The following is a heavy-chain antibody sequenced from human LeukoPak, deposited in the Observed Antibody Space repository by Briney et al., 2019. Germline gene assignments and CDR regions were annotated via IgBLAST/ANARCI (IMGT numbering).Heavy chain of an antibody. Sequence: PSETLSLTCTVSGYSISSGYYWGWIRQPPGKGLEWIGSIYHSGSTYYNPSLKSRVTISVDTSKNQFSLKLSSVTAADTAVYYCARDQVLRYFDWLLYPYFDYWGQGTLVTVSS. CDR3: ARDQVLRYFDWLLYPYFDY. D-gene: IGHD3-9*01. CDR2: IYHSGST. J-gene: IGHJ4*02. CDR1: GYSISSGYY. V-gene: IGHV4-38-2*02.